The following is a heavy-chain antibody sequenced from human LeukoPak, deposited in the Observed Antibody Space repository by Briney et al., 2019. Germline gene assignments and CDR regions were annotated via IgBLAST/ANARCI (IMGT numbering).Heavy chain of an antibody. D-gene: IGHD2-8*01. Sequence: VASVKVSCKASGGTFSSYAISWVRQAPGQGLEWMGGIIPIFGTANYAQKFQGRVTITADESTSTAYMELSSLGSEDTAVYYCASRAHCTNGICYLDYWGQGTLVTVSS. V-gene: IGHV1-69*13. CDR1: GGTFSSYA. CDR3: ASRAHCTNGICYLDY. J-gene: IGHJ4*02. CDR2: IIPIFGTA.